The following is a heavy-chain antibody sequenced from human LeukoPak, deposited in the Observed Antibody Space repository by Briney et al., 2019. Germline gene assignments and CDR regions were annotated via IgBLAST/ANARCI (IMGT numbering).Heavy chain of an antibody. V-gene: IGHV3-23*05. Sequence: GGSLRLSCAASGLPFSSYAMSWVRQLPGKGLEWVSTIFSGGSVSYYADSVQGRFTVSRDNSKNTLYLQMIGLRAEDTATYYCAKGGGRPLDDAYDIWGQGTVVTVSS. CDR2: IFSGGSVS. J-gene: IGHJ3*02. CDR3: AKGGGRPLDDAYDI. D-gene: IGHD1-1*01. CDR1: GLPFSSYA.